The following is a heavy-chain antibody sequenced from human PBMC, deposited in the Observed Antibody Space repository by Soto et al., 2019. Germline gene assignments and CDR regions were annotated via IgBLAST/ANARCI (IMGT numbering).Heavy chain of an antibody. Sequence: ASVKVSCKASGYTFTGYYMHRVRQAPGQGLEWMGWINPNSGGTNYAQKFQGRVTMTRDTSISTAYMELSRLRSDDTAVYYCARDFRVVVAATPDLVDYWGQGTLVTVSS. CDR2: INPNSGGT. D-gene: IGHD2-15*01. J-gene: IGHJ4*02. CDR3: ARDFRVVVAATPDLVDY. V-gene: IGHV1-2*02. CDR1: GYTFTGYY.